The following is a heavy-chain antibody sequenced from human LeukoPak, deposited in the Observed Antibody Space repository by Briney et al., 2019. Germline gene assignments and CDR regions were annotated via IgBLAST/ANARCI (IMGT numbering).Heavy chain of an antibody. V-gene: IGHV4-38-2*02. CDR3: ARDLGLTISANWFDP. CDR1: GYSISSGYF. J-gene: IGHJ5*02. CDR2: VYHTGAT. D-gene: IGHD3-3*01. Sequence: PSETLSLTCGVSGYSISSGYFWVWLRQPPGKGLEWIGCVYHTGATYYNPSLRSPVTISVDTSKNQFSLELNSVTAADTAVYYCARDLGLTISANWFDPWGQGTLVTVSS.